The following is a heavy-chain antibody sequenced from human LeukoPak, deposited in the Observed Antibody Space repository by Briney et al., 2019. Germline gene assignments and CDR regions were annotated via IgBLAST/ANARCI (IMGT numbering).Heavy chain of an antibody. D-gene: IGHD2-2*01. CDR2: LSYSGST. J-gene: IGHJ4*02. CDR1: GGSISPYF. Sequence: SETLSLTCTDSGGSISPYFWCWIPQPPGKGLELIGCLSYSGSTNYNTPLKSRVTISLDTSKNHFSLKLTPVTPAVTALSYLARSGGCRSMTCYVDDSGEGTLVTASS. V-gene: IGHV4-59*08. CDR3: ARSGGCRSMTCYVDD.